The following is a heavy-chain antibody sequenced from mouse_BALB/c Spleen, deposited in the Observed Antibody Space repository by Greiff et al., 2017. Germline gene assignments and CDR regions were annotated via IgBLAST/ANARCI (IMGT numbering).Heavy chain of an antibody. V-gene: IGHV5-9-4*01. Sequence: VESGGGLVKPGGSLKLSCAASGFTFSSYAMSWVRQSPEKRLEWVAEISSGGSYTYYPDTVTGRFTISRDNAKNTLYLEMSSLRSEDTAMYYCARDGRAYYRYDGWGQGTLVTVSA. CDR3: ARDGRAYYRYDG. CDR2: ISSGGSYT. J-gene: IGHJ3*01. CDR1: GFTFSSYA. D-gene: IGHD2-14*01.